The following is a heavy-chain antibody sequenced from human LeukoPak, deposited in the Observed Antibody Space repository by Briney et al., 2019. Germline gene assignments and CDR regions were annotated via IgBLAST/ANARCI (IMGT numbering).Heavy chain of an antibody. CDR3: ARGIVVVPAAIDY. CDR1: GYTFTGYY. Sequence: GASVKVSCKASGYTFTGYYMRWVRQAPGQGLEWMGWINPNSGGTNYAQKFQGRVTMTRDTSISTAYMELSRLRSDDTAVYYCARGIVVVPAAIDYWGQGTLVTVSS. J-gene: IGHJ4*02. D-gene: IGHD2-2*02. V-gene: IGHV1-2*02. CDR2: INPNSGGT.